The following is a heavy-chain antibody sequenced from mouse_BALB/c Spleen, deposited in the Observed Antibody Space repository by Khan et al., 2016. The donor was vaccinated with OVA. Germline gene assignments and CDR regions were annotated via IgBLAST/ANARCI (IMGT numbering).Heavy chain of an antibody. V-gene: IGHV5-6*02. Sequence: EVMLVESGGDLVKSGGSLKLSCAASGFTFSPYSMSWVRQTPDKRLEWVATINSDGDYTYYPDSVEGRFTISRDNAKNTLYLQLNSLKSEDTAMYYCATHITGSFAYWGQGTLVTVSA. CDR1: GFTFSPYS. D-gene: IGHD4-1*01. CDR2: INSDGDYT. CDR3: ATHITGSFAY. J-gene: IGHJ3*01.